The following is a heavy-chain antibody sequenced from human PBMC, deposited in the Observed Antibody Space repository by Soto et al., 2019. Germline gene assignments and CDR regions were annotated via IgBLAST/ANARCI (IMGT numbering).Heavy chain of an antibody. V-gene: IGHV3-74*01. CDR1: GFPFSSYW. CDR2: VKYDGTIT. J-gene: IGHJ6*04. Sequence: EVQLVESGGGSVQPGESLRLSCAASGFPFSSYWIHWVRQAPGKGLVWVSRVKYDGTITNYADSLRGRLTISRDNAKNTVYLQMNSLRVEDTAVYYCARGAKGGNYVDVWGKGTTVTVSS. CDR3: ARGAKGGNYVDV. D-gene: IGHD3-16*01.